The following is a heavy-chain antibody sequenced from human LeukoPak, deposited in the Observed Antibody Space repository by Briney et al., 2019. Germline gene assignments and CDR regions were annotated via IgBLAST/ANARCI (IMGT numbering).Heavy chain of an antibody. Sequence: SQTLSLTCTVSGGSLSSGSYYWSWIRPPAGKGLEWIGRIYTSGSTNYNPSLKSRVTISVDTSKNQFSLKLSSVTAADTAVYYCARMMSGYDYFYYYYYMDVWGKGTTVTVSS. CDR1: GGSLSSGSYY. CDR2: IYTSGST. D-gene: IGHD5-12*01. CDR3: ARMMSGYDYFYYYYYMDV. V-gene: IGHV4-61*02. J-gene: IGHJ6*03.